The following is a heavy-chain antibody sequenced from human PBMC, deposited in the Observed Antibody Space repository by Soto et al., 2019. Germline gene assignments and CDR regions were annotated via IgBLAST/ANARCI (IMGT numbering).Heavy chain of an antibody. CDR1: GYTFTSYG. V-gene: IGHV1-18*01. J-gene: IGHJ5*02. CDR2: INAYNGNT. CDR3: ARVLPPFDP. Sequence: QVQLVQSGAEVKKPGASVKVSCKASGYTFTSYGISWVRQAPGQGLEWMGWINAYNGNTNYAQKLQGRVTMTTATSPSTAYMEPRRLRSDETAVYYCARVLPPFDPWGQGTLVTVSS.